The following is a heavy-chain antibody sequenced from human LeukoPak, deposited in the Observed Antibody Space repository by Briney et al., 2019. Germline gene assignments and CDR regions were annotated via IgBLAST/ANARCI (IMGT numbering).Heavy chain of an antibody. CDR2: ISGSGGST. CDR1: GFTFSSYA. CDR3: AKDYGGNWLLFDY. Sequence: GGSLRLSCAASGFTFSSYAMSWVRQAPGKGLEWVSAISGSGGSTYYADSVKGRFTISRDNSKNTLYLQKNSLRAEDTAVYYCAKDYGGNWLLFDYWGQGTLVTVSS. J-gene: IGHJ4*02. D-gene: IGHD4-23*01. V-gene: IGHV3-23*01.